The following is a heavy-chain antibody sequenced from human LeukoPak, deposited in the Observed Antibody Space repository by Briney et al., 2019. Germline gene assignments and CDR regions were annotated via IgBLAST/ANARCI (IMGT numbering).Heavy chain of an antibody. CDR2: MNPNSGNT. J-gene: IGHJ6*02. Sequence: GASVKVSCKASGYTFTSYDVNWVRQATGQGLEWMGWMNPNSGNTGYAQKFQGRVTMTRNTSISTAYMELSSLRSEDTAVYYCARSSSGITIFGVVNYYYYGMDVWGRGTTVTVSS. D-gene: IGHD3-3*01. CDR1: GYTFTSYD. V-gene: IGHV1-8*01. CDR3: ARSSSGITIFGVVNYYYYGMDV.